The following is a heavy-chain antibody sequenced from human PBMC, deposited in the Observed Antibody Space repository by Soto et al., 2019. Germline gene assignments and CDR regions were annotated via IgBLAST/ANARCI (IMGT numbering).Heavy chain of an antibody. Sequence: QVQLVQSGAEVKKPGSSVKVSCKASGGTFSSYAISWVRQAPGQGLEWMGGIIPIFGTANYAQKFQGRVTITADESTSTAYMELSRLRSEDTAVYYCARDLGEYSSSSAWFDPWGQGTLVTVSS. CDR1: GGTFSSYA. V-gene: IGHV1-69*01. D-gene: IGHD6-6*01. CDR2: IIPIFGTA. CDR3: ARDLGEYSSSSAWFDP. J-gene: IGHJ5*02.